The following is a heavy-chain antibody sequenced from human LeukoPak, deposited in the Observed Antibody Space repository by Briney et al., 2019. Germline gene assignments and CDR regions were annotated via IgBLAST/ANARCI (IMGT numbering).Heavy chain of an antibody. J-gene: IGHJ4*02. D-gene: IGHD1-1*01. Sequence: GGSLRLSCAASGFTFSSYAMHWVRQAPGKGLEWVAVISYDGSNKYYADSVKGRFTISRDNSKNTLYPQMNSLRAEDTAVYYCAREDWNDYIDYWGQGTLVTVSS. CDR2: ISYDGSNK. V-gene: IGHV3-30-3*01. CDR3: AREDWNDYIDY. CDR1: GFTFSSYA.